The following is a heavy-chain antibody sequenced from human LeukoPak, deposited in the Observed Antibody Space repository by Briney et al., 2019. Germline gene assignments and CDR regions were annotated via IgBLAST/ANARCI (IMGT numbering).Heavy chain of an antibody. CDR2: ISSSGSTI. Sequence: RPGGSLRLSCAASGFTFSDYYMSWIRQAPGKGLEWVSYISSSGSTIYYADSVKGRFTISRDNAKNSLYLQMNSLRAEDTAVYYCTTGFGAPAEYFQHWGQGTLVTVSS. CDR3: TTGFGAPAEYFQH. J-gene: IGHJ1*01. CDR1: GFTFSDYY. D-gene: IGHD3-10*01. V-gene: IGHV3-11*01.